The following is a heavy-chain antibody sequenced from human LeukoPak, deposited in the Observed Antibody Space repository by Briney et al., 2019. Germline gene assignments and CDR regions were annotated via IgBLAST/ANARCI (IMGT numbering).Heavy chain of an antibody. D-gene: IGHD3-10*01. CDR2: IYPGDSDS. CDR1: GYSFTSYW. CDR3: ASPRNYGSGSSDAFDI. Sequence: GESLKISCQGSGYSFTSYWIGWVRQMAGKGLEWMGIIYPGDSDSRYSPSFEGQVTMSADKSISTAYLQWSSLKASDTAIYYCASPRNYGSGSSDAFDIWGQGTMVTVSS. J-gene: IGHJ3*02. V-gene: IGHV5-51*01.